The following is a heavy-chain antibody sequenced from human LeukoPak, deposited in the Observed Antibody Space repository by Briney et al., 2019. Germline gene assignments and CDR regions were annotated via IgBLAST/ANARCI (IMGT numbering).Heavy chain of an antibody. CDR2: INPSGGST. D-gene: IGHD2-2*01. J-gene: IGHJ6*03. V-gene: IGHV1-46*01. CDR3: ARRSTSSYYYYYYMDV. Sequence: ASVKVSCKASGYTFTSYYMHWVRQAPGQGLEWMGIINPSGGSTSYAQKFQGRVTMTRDMSTSTVYMELSSLRSEDTAVYYCARRSTSSYYYYYYMDVWGKGTTVTISS. CDR1: GYTFTSYY.